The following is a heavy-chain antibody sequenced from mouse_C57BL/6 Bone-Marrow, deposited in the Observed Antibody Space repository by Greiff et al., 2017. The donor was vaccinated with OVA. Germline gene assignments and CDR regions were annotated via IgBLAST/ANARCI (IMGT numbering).Heavy chain of an antibody. CDR3: ARMYYCGSSYGWYFDV. J-gene: IGHJ1*03. D-gene: IGHD1-1*01. V-gene: IGHV8-12*01. Sequence: QVTLKVSGPGILQSSQTLSLTCSFSGFSLSTSGMGVSWIRQPSGKGLEWLAHIYWDDDKRYNPSLKSRLTISKDTSRNQVFLKSTSVDTADTATYYCARMYYCGSSYGWYFDVWGTGTTVTVSS. CDR2: IYWDDDK. CDR1: GFSLSTSGMG.